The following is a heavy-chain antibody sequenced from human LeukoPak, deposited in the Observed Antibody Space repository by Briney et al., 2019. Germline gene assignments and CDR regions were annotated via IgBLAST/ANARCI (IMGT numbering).Heavy chain of an antibody. V-gene: IGHV4-31*03. CDR3: ARAPLRYYYDH. Sequence: SETLSLTCTVSGGSIRSSNYYWGWIRQHPGKGLEWIGYIYYSGSTYYNPSLKSRVTISVDTSKNQFSLKLSSVTAADTAVYYCARAPLRYYYDHWGQGTLVTVSS. D-gene: IGHD1-20*01. CDR2: IYYSGST. CDR1: GGSIRSSNYY. J-gene: IGHJ4*02.